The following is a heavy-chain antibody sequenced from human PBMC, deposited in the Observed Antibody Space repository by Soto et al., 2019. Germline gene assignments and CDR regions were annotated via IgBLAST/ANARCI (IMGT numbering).Heavy chain of an antibody. V-gene: IGHV3-23*01. Sequence: LRLSCAASGSTFSSYAMSWVRQAPGKGLEWVSVISGSGDSTYYADSVKGRFTISRDNSKNTLYVQMNSLRAEDTAVYYCAREQGYCSGGSCYMDGAFDFWGQGTMVTVS. D-gene: IGHD2-15*01. J-gene: IGHJ3*01. CDR2: ISGSGDST. CDR1: GSTFSSYA. CDR3: AREQGYCSGGSCYMDGAFDF.